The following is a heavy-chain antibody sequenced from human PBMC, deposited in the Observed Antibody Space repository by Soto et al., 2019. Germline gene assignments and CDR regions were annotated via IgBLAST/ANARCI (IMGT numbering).Heavy chain of an antibody. CDR3: ASTGYCSSTSCPAGAAFDI. CDR1: GYTFTSYG. J-gene: IGHJ3*02. V-gene: IGHV1-18*01. D-gene: IGHD2-2*01. Sequence: QVQLVQSGAEVKKPGASVKVSCKASGYTFTSYGISWVRQAPGQGLEWMGWISAYNGNTNYAQKLQCRVTMTTDTSTSTAYMELRSLRSDDTAVYYCASTGYCSSTSCPAGAAFDIWGQGTMVTVSS. CDR2: ISAYNGNT.